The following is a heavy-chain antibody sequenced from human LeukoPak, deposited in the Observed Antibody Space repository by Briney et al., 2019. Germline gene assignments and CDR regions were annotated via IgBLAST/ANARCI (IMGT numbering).Heavy chain of an antibody. V-gene: IGHV4-59*01. CDR2: IYYSGST. Sequence: PSETLSLTCTVSGGSISSYYWSWIRQPPGKGLEWIGYIYYSGSTNYNPSLKSRVTISVDTSKNQFSLKLRSVTAADTAVYYCARERRFGRAFDIWGQGTMLTVSS. D-gene: IGHD3-16*01. CDR1: GGSISSYY. CDR3: ARERRFGRAFDI. J-gene: IGHJ3*02.